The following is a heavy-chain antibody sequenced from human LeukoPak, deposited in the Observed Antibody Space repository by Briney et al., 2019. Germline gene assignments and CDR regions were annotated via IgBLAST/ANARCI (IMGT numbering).Heavy chain of an antibody. J-gene: IGHJ5*02. CDR3: ARWSSIRVAATENH. V-gene: IGHV3-9*01. CDR1: GFGFDDYA. Sequence: GGSLRLSCAASGFGFDDYAMHWIRQPPGKGLEWVSRVSWTGDKVDYADSVKGRFTISRDNAKNSLYLQMNSLRAEDTALYHCARWSSIRVAATENHWGQGTLVTVSS. D-gene: IGHD6-19*01. CDR2: VSWTGDKV.